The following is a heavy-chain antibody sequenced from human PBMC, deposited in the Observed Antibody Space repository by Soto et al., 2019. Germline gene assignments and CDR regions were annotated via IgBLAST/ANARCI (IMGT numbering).Heavy chain of an antibody. CDR1: GFTFSSYA. Sequence: LRLSCAASGFTFSSYAMSWVRQAPGKGLEWVSAISGSGGSTYYADSVKGRFTISRDNSKNTLYLQMNSLRAEDTAVYYCATKPDYGDYRYYYYGMDVWGQGTTVTVSS. CDR3: ATKPDYGDYRYYYYGMDV. V-gene: IGHV3-23*01. D-gene: IGHD4-17*01. J-gene: IGHJ6*02. CDR2: ISGSGGST.